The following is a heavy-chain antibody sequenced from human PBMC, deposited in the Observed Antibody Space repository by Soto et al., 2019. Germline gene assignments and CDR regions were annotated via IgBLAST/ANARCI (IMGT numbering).Heavy chain of an antibody. CDR3: ARDYYDSSGYYYRWFDP. V-gene: IGHV1-69*13. CDR1: GGTFSSYA. D-gene: IGHD3-22*01. Sequence: WASVKVSCKASGGTFSSYAISWVRQAPGQGLEWMGGIIPIFGTANYAQKFQGRVTITADESTSTAYMELSSLRSEDTAVYYCARDYYDSSGYYYRWFDPWGQGTLVTVSS. J-gene: IGHJ5*02. CDR2: IIPIFGTA.